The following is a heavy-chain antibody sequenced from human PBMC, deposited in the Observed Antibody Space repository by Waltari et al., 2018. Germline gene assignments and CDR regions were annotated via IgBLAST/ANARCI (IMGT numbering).Heavy chain of an antibody. CDR1: GFTVRSHY. CDR3: ARVHYSSGWYGASDY. D-gene: IGHD6-19*01. J-gene: IGHJ4*02. CDR2: IYSGGST. Sequence: EVQLVESGGGLIQPGGSLRLSCAASGFTVRSHYMSWVRQAPGKGLEWVSVIYSGGSTYYVDSVKGRFTISRDNSKNTLYLQMNSLRAEDTAVYYCARVHYSSGWYGASDYWGQGTLVTVSS. V-gene: IGHV3-53*01.